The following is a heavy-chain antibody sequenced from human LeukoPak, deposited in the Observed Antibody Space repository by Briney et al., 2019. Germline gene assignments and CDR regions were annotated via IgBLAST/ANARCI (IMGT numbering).Heavy chain of an antibody. V-gene: IGHV3-66*01. CDR2: IYSGGST. Sequence: GGSLKLSCAASGFTVSSNYMSWVRQAAGKGLEWVSVIYSGGSTYYADSVKGRFSISRDNSKNTLHLQMDSLRVEDTAVYYCARDFCSAGSCYPDNWGQGTLVTVSS. CDR1: GFTVSSNY. D-gene: IGHD2-15*01. J-gene: IGHJ4*02. CDR3: ARDFCSAGSCYPDN.